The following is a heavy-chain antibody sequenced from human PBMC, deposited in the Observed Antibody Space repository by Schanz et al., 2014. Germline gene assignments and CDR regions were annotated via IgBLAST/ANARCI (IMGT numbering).Heavy chain of an antibody. V-gene: IGHV3-23*01. CDR2: ISGSGGST. J-gene: IGHJ4*02. Sequence: EVQLLESGGGLVQPGGSLRLSCEASGFDFNSYSMNWVRQAPGKGLEWVSAISGSGGSTYYADSVKGRFTISRDNSKNTLYLQMNSLRAEDTAVYYCAKDPSHGDYDYYFDYWGQGTLVTVSS. D-gene: IGHD3-22*01. CDR1: GFDFNSYS. CDR3: AKDPSHGDYDYYFDY.